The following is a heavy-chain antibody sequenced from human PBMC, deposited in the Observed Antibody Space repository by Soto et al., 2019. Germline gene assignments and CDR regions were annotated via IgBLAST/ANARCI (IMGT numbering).Heavy chain of an antibody. J-gene: IGHJ3*02. CDR2: MYPGDSDT. D-gene: IGHD3-10*01. CDR3: ARGGWLGELLSAFDI. V-gene: IGHV5-51*01. CDR1: GYSFTSYW. Sequence: GESLKISCKGSGYSFTSYWIGWVRQMPGKGLEWMGIMYPGDSDTRYSPSFQGQVTISADKSISTAYLQWRSLKASDTAMYYCARGGWLGELLSAFDIWGQGTMVTVSS.